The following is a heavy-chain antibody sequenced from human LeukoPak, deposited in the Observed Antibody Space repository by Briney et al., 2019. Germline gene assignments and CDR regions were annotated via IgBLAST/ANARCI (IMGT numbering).Heavy chain of an antibody. D-gene: IGHD1-26*01. CDR1: GYTFTGYY. Sequence: ASVKVSCKASGYTFTGYYMHWVRQAPGQGLEWMGWINPNSGGTNYAQKFQGRVTMTRDTSISTAYMELSRLRSDDTAVYYCARDRRIVGATSYYYYAMDVWGQGTTVTVSS. V-gene: IGHV1-2*02. CDR2: INPNSGGT. J-gene: IGHJ6*02. CDR3: ARDRRIVGATSYYYYAMDV.